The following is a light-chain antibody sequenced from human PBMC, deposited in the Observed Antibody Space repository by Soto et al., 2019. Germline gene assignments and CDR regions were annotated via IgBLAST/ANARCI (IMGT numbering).Light chain of an antibody. CDR1: SSNIGRNY. CDR2: RNN. Sequence: QSVLSQSPSASGTPGQRVTISCSGSSSNIGRNYVYWYQQVPGTAPKLLIFRNNQRPSGVPDRFSGSKSGTSASLAISGLRSEDEADYFCAAWDYSLSGYWVFGGGTKVTVL. V-gene: IGLV1-47*01. J-gene: IGLJ3*02. CDR3: AAWDYSLSGYWV.